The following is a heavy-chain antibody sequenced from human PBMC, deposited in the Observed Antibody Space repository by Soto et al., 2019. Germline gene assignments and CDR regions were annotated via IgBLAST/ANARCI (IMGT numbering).Heavy chain of an antibody. J-gene: IGHJ6*03. Sequence: ASVKVSCKASGYTFTSYDINWVRQATGQGLEWMGWMNPNSGNTGYAQKFQGRVTMTRNTSTDTAYMELSSLRSDDTAVYYCATDEGDSFNLNYNYMDVWGKGTTVTVSS. V-gene: IGHV1-8*01. CDR2: MNPNSGNT. CDR3: ATDEGDSFNLNYNYMDV. CDR1: GYTFTSYD. D-gene: IGHD3-16*01.